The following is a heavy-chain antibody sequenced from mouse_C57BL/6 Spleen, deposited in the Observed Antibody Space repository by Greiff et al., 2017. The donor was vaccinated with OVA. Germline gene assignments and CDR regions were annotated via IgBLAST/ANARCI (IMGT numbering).Heavy chain of an antibody. CDR1: GYAFTNYL. V-gene: IGHV1-54*01. CDR2: INPGSGGT. CDR3: ARCLSTMIKKGFAY. Sequence: QVQLQQSGAELVRPGPSVKVSCKASGYAFTNYLIEWVKQRPGQGLEWIGVINPGSGGTNYNEKFKGKATLTADKSSSTAYMQLSSLTSEDSAVYFCARCLSTMIKKGFAYWGQGTLVTVSA. J-gene: IGHJ3*01. D-gene: IGHD2-4*01.